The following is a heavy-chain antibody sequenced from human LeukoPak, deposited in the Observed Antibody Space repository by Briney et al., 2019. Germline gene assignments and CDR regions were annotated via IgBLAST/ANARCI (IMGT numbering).Heavy chain of an antibody. V-gene: IGHV4-4*02. D-gene: IGHD3-22*01. CDR1: GGSISSYS. CDR3: AREKAGYYYDSSGSYFDY. CDR2: IYHSGST. Sequence: PSETLSLTCTVSGGSISSYSWSWVRQPPGKGLEWIGEIYHSGSTNYNPSLKSRVTISVDKSKNQFSLKLSSVTAADTAVYYRAREKAGYYYDSSGSYFDYWGQGTLVTVSS. J-gene: IGHJ4*02.